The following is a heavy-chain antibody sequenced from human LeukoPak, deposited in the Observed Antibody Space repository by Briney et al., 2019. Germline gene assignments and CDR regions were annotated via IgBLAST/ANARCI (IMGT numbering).Heavy chain of an antibody. Sequence: GASVKVSCKASGYTFTGYYMHWVRQAPGQGLEGRGGINPNSGGTNYAQKFQGRVTMTRDTSISTAYMELSRLRSDDTAVYYCARSWAGSSYYYMDVWGKGTTVTVSS. J-gene: IGHJ6*03. CDR1: GYTFTGYY. CDR2: INPNSGGT. V-gene: IGHV1-2*02. CDR3: ARSWAGSSYYYMDV. D-gene: IGHD6-19*01.